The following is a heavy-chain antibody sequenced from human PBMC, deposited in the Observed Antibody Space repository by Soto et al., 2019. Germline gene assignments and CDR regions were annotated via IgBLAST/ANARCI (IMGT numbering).Heavy chain of an antibody. CDR1: GFTFTTYA. Sequence: EVQLLESGGGLVQSGGSLRLSCAASGFTFTTYAMSWVRQAPGKGLEWVSSISGSGGNTYYADSVKGRFTISRDNSRNTLFLQMNSLRAEDTAVYYCARTVTFDQWGQGTLVTVSS. CDR3: ARTVTFDQ. V-gene: IGHV3-23*01. D-gene: IGHD4-17*01. CDR2: ISGSGGNT. J-gene: IGHJ4*02.